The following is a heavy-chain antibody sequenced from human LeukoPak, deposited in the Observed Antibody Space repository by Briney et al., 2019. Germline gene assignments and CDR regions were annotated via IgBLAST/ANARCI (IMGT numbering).Heavy chain of an antibody. J-gene: IGHJ5*02. CDR3: ARVQYGYLSGSYRIMFDN. Sequence: GGSLRLSCAVSGFTFTSYAISWVRQTPGKGLEWVSTISGSGNRTYYSNSVKGRFTFSRDKSTNTVYLQMNSLRLDETAVYYCARVQYGYLSGSYRIMFDNWGQGTLVTVSP. V-gene: IGHV3-23*01. D-gene: IGHD3-10*01. CDR2: ISGSGNRT. CDR1: GFTFTSYA.